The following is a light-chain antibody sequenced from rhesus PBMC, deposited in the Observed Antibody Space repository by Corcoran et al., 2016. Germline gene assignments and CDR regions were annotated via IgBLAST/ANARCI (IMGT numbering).Light chain of an antibody. CDR1: QSISSW. J-gene: IGKJ2*01. CDR2: KAS. Sequence: DIQMTQSPSSLSASVGDTVTITCRAMQSISSWLDWYQQKPGKAPKLLFYKASNLQSGVPSRLSGSGSGTDFTLTISSLQPEDFGTYYCLQYSSSPYSFGQGSKVEIK. CDR3: LQYSSSPYS. V-gene: IGKV1-22*01.